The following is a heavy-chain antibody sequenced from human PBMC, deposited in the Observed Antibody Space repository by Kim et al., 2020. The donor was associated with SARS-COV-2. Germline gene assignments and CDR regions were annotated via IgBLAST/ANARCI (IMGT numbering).Heavy chain of an antibody. CDR1: GFTFSSYA. CDR3: ARDRDYDSSGYGY. D-gene: IGHD3-22*01. J-gene: IGHJ4*02. V-gene: IGHV3-30*04. CDR2: ISYDGSNK. Sequence: GGSLRLSCAASGFTFSSYAMHWVRQAPGKGLEWVAVISYDGSNKYYADSVKGRFTISRDNSKNTLYLQMNSLRAEDTAVYYCARDRDYDSSGYGYWGQGTLVTVSS.